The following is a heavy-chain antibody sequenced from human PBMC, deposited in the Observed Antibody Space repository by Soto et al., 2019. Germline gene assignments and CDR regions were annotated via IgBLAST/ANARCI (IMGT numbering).Heavy chain of an antibody. Sequence: LRLSCAASGFTFSSYSMNWVRQAPGKGLEWVSSISSSSSYIYYADSVKGRFTISRDNAKNSLYLQMNSLRAEDTAVYYCARDRSSSSWTNYYYYYGMDVWGQGTTVTVSS. V-gene: IGHV3-21*01. CDR1: GFTFSSYS. CDR3: ARDRSSSSWTNYYYYYGMDV. D-gene: IGHD6-13*01. CDR2: ISSSSSYI. J-gene: IGHJ6*02.